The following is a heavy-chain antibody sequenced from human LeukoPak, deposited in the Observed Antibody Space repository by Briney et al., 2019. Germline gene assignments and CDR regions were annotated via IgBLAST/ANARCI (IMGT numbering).Heavy chain of an antibody. D-gene: IGHD3-22*01. J-gene: IGHJ4*02. CDR2: INPSGGST. Sequence: ASVKVSCKASGYTFTSYYMHWVRQAPGQGLEWMGIINPSGGSTSYAQKFQGRVTMTRDTSTSTVYMELSRLRSEDTAVYYCARDRGGGTMIVVASFDYWGQGTLVTVSS. CDR1: GYTFTSYY. V-gene: IGHV1-46*01. CDR3: ARDRGGGTMIVVASFDY.